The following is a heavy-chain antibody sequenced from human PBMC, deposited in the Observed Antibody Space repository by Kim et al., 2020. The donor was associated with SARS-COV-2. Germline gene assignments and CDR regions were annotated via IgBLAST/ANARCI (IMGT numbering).Heavy chain of an antibody. Sequence: GGSLRLSCAASGFTFSNYDMSWVRQAPGKGLEWVSTVTHNGAATYYADSVKGRFTVSRDNSKNTLNLQMNSLRAEDTAIYYCARKIGRDGNYCDYWGQGTLVTVSS. CDR3: ARKIGRDGNYCDY. D-gene: IGHD1-26*01. V-gene: IGHV3-23*01. J-gene: IGHJ4*02. CDR1: GFTFSNYD. CDR2: VTHNGAAT.